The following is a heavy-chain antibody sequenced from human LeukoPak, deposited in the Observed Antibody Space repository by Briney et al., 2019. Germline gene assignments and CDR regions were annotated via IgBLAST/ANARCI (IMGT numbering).Heavy chain of an antibody. CDR3: AKEILRYYTYMDV. D-gene: IGHD1-26*01. Sequence: GGSLRLSCGASGFTFSSYAMSWVRQAPGKGLEWVSVISGSGGSTYYADSVRGRFTISRDNSKNTVYLQMSSLRAEDTAVYYCAKEILRYYTYMDVWGRGTTVTVSS. J-gene: IGHJ6*03. CDR2: ISGSGGST. CDR1: GFTFSSYA. V-gene: IGHV3-23*01.